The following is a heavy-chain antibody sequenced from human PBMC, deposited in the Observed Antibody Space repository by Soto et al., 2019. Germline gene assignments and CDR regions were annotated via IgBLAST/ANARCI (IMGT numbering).Heavy chain of an antibody. V-gene: IGHV4-59*01. J-gene: IGHJ3*02. D-gene: IGHD3-3*01. CDR1: GGSISSYY. CDR2: IYYSGST. Sequence: SSETLSLTCTVSGGSISSYYWSWIRQPPGKGLEWIGYIYYSGSTNYNPSLKSRVTISVDTSKNQFSLKLSSVTAADTAVYYCARDSGVRFWSGYYMGDAFDIWGQGTLVTVSS. CDR3: ARDSGVRFWSGYYMGDAFDI.